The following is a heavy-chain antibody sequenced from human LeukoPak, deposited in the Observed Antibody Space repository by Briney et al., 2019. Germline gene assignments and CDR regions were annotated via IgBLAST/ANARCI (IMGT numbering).Heavy chain of an antibody. Sequence: GGSLRLSCAASGFTFSSYWMHWVRQVPGKGLVWVSRINTDGSITTYADSVKGRFTISRDNAKSTVYLQMNSLRAEDTAVYYCLELASIWGQGTPVTVSS. J-gene: IGHJ4*02. CDR3: LELASI. CDR2: INTDGSIT. V-gene: IGHV3-74*01. CDR1: GFTFSSYW. D-gene: IGHD3-10*01.